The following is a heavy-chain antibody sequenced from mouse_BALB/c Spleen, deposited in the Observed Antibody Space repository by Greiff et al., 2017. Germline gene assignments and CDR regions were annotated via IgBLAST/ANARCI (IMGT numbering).Heavy chain of an antibody. CDR3: ARSGTARATNYAMDY. CDR2: ISTYYGNT. J-gene: IGHJ4*01. CDR1: GYTFTDYA. Sequence: VQLQESGPELVRPGVSVKISCKGSGYTFTDYAMHWVKQSHAKSLEWIGVISTYYGNTNYNQKFKGKATMTVDKSSSTAYMELARLTSEDSAIYYCARSGTARATNYAMDYWGQGTSVTVSS. D-gene: IGHD3-2*01. V-gene: IGHV1-67*01.